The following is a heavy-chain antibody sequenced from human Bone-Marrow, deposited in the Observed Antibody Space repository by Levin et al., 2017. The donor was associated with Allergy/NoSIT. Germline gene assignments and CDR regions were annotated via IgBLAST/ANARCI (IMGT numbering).Heavy chain of an antibody. D-gene: IGHD3-10*01. Sequence: KSGGSLRLSCAASGFILDSHIVNWVRQAPGKGLEWVASINSRDDSIQYAASVKGRFSISRDIAKNSVFLQMNSLRVEDTAVYYCARDQFGPQVRNYGMDVWGRGTTVTVSS. J-gene: IGHJ6*02. CDR1: GFILDSHI. CDR3: ARDQFGPQVRNYGMDV. CDR2: INSRDDSI. V-gene: IGHV3-21*01.